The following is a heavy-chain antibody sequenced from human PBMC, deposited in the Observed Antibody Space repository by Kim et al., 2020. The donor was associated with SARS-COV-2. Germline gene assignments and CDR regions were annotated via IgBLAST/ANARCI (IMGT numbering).Heavy chain of an antibody. CDR1: GGTFSSYA. CDR2: IIPILGIA. Sequence: SVKVSCKASGGTFSSYAISWVRQAPGQGLEWMGRIIPILGIANYAQKFQGRVTITADKSTSTAYMELSSLRSEDTAVYYCARDGQKGYCSSTSCPLGAAFDIWGQGTMVTVSS. J-gene: IGHJ3*02. CDR3: ARDGQKGYCSSTSCPLGAAFDI. V-gene: IGHV1-69*04. D-gene: IGHD2-2*01.